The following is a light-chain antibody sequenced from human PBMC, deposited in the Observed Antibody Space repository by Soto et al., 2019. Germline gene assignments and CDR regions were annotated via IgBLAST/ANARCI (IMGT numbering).Light chain of an antibody. J-gene: IGKJ1*01. Sequence: IQLTQSPSSLSASVGDRVTITCRASPAIASFLAWYQQKPGTAPKLLIYGAPTLQSGVPSRFSGSRSGTDYTLTIASLQPEDFATYYCQQLNGSPRTFGQGTKVDIK. CDR2: GAP. V-gene: IGKV1-9*01. CDR3: QQLNGSPRT. CDR1: PAIASF.